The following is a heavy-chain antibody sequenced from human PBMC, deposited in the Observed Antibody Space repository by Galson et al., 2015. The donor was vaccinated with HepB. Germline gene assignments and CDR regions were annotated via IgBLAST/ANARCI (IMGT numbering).Heavy chain of an antibody. Sequence: SLRLSCAASGFTFSSYSMNWIRQAPGKGLEWVSYISNAGSSIWYADSVEGRFTISRDNSKSTVYLQMNSLTVEDTAVYYCAKDPRPSDILTASYYFDSWGQGTLVTVST. V-gene: IGHV3-23*01. CDR1: GFTFSSYS. CDR2: ISNAGSSI. J-gene: IGHJ4*02. D-gene: IGHD3-9*01. CDR3: AKDPRPSDILTASYYFDS.